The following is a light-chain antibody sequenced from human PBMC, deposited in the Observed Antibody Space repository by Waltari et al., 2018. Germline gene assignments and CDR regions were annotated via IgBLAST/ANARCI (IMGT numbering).Light chain of an antibody. CDR1: QSVTNK. CDR2: FSS. Sequence: EIVMTQSPATLSVSPGESASLSCRASQSVTNKLAWYQQKPGQAPRLLIRFSSTRATGIPARFSGSGSGTEFTLTISNLQSEDFAVYYCQHYNNWPYTFGQGTKLEIK. CDR3: QHYNNWPYT. J-gene: IGKJ2*01. V-gene: IGKV3-15*01.